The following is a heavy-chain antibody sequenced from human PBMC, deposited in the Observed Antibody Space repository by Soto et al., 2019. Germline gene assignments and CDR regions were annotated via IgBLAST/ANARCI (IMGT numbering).Heavy chain of an antibody. CDR2: INHSGST. CDR3: ARGLGGNYFYYYGMDV. V-gene: IGHV4-34*01. D-gene: IGHD3-16*01. J-gene: IGHJ6*02. Sequence: SETLSLTCAVYGGSFSGYYWSWIRQPPGKGLEWIGEINHSGSTNYNPSLKSRVTISVDTSKNQLSLKLSSVTAADTAVYYCARGLGGNYFYYYGMDVWGQGTTVTVSS. CDR1: GGSFSGYY.